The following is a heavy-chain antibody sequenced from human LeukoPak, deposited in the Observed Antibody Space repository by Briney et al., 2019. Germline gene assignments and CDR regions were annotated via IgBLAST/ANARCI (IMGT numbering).Heavy chain of an antibody. CDR3: ASTPSLLAHFDY. D-gene: IGHD2-8*02. J-gene: IGHJ4*02. Sequence: SETLSLTCSVSGGSISSSSYYWGWIRQPPGKGLEWIGSIYYSRSTYYNPSLKSRVTISVDTSKNQFSLKLSSVTAADTAVYYCASTPSLLAHFDYWGQGTLVTVSS. CDR2: IYYSRST. V-gene: IGHV4-39*07. CDR1: GGSISSSSYY.